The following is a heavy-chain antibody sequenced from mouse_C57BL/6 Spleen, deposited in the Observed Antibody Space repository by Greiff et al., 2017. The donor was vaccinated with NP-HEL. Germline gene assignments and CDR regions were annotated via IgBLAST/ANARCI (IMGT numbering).Heavy chain of an antibody. V-gene: IGHV14-4*01. CDR2: IDPENGDT. CDR1: GFNIKDDY. CDR3: TNWRGAWFAY. Sequence: DVQLQQSGAELVRPGASVKLSCTASGFNIKDDYMHWVKQRPEQGLEWIGWIDPENGDTEYASKFQGKATIKADTSSNTAYLQLSSLTSEDTAVYYCTNWRGAWFAYWGQGTLVTVSA. J-gene: IGHJ3*01.